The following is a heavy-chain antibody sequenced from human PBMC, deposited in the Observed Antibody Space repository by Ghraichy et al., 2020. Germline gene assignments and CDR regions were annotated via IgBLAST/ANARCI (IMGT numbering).Heavy chain of an antibody. CDR2: IKQDGSEK. J-gene: IGHJ3*02. Sequence: GGSLGLSCAASGFTFSSYWMSWVRQAPGKGLEWVANIKQDGSEKYYVDSVKGRFTISRDNAKNSLYLQMNSLRAEDTAVYYCAREWTPTNSVVVIAIPSIDAFDIWGQGTMVTVSS. V-gene: IGHV3-7*01. CDR1: GFTFSSYW. D-gene: IGHD2-21*01. CDR3: AREWTPTNSVVVIAIPSIDAFDI.